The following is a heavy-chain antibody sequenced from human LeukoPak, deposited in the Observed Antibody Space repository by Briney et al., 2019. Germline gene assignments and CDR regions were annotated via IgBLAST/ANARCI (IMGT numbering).Heavy chain of an antibody. V-gene: IGHV3-30*02. CDR2: IHHDGSNK. D-gene: IGHD1-1*01. CDR3: ARVEY. CDR1: GFTFSSYG. J-gene: IGHJ4*02. Sequence: GGSLRLSCAASGFTFSSYGMHWVRQAPGKGLDWVAFIHHDGSNKYYADSVRGRFTISRDNSKNTLYLQMNSLRAEDTAVYYCARVEYWGQGTLVTVSS.